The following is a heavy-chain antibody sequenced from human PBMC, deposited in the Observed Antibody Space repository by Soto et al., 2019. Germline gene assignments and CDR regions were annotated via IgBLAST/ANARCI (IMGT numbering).Heavy chain of an antibody. CDR3: ARQMSYYYDSSGYTFDY. CDR2: IYPGDSDT. Sequence: PGESLKISCXGSGYSFTSYWIGWVRQMPGKGLEWMGIIYPGDSDTRYSPSFQGQVTISADKSISTAYLQWSSLKASDTAMYYCARQMSYYYDSSGYTFDYWGQGTLVTVS. CDR1: GYSFTSYW. D-gene: IGHD3-22*01. J-gene: IGHJ4*02. V-gene: IGHV5-51*01.